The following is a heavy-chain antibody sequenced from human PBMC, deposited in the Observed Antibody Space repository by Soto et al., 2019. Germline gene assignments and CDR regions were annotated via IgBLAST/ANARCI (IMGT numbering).Heavy chain of an antibody. Sequence: GGSLRLSCAASGFTFGSYWMNWVRQAPGKGLAWVSRIDSDGSSTTYADSVKGRFTTSRDNAKNTLYLKMSSLRVEDTAVYYCARGPTYGMDXWGQGTSVTVS. J-gene: IGHJ6*02. CDR1: GFTFGSYW. V-gene: IGHV3-74*01. CDR3: ARGPTYGMDX. CDR2: IDSDGSST.